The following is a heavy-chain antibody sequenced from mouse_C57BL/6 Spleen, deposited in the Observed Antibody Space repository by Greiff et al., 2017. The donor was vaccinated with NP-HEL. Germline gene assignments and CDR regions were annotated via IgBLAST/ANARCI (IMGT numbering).Heavy chain of an antibody. D-gene: IGHD2-10*02. CDR1: GFTFSSYA. V-gene: IGHV5-4*01. Sequence: EVQLVESGGGLVKPGGSLKLSCAASGFTFSSYAMSWVRQTPEKRLEWVATISDGGSYTYYPDNVKGRFTISRDNAKNNLYLQMSHLKSEDTAMYYCARDRGYGNYAMDYWGQGTSVTVSS. CDR2: ISDGGSYT. CDR3: ARDRGYGNYAMDY. J-gene: IGHJ4*01.